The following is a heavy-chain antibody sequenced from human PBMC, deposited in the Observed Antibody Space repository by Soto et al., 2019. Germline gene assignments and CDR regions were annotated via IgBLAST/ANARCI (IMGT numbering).Heavy chain of an antibody. V-gene: IGHV4-30-4*01. D-gene: IGHD6-6*01. Sequence: QVQLQESGPGLVKPSQTLSLTCTVSGGSISSGDYYWSWIRQPPGKGLEWIGYIYYSGSTYYNPSLKSRVTIAVDTSRNQFSLELSSVTAPDTAVYYCARERPDGARLDPWGQGTLVTVSS. CDR2: IYYSGST. CDR1: GGSISSGDYY. CDR3: ARERPDGARLDP. J-gene: IGHJ5*02.